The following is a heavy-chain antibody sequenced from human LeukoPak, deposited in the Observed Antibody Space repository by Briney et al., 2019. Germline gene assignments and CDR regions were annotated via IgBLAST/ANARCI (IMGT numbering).Heavy chain of an antibody. CDR2: ISTYNGNT. CDR1: GYSFTSYG. CDR3: AGAVVPAADFDP. Sequence: ASVKVSCKASGYSFTSYGISWVRQAPGQGLEWMGWISTYNGNTKYAQKFPGRVTMTTDTSTSTAYMELRSLRSDDTAVYYCAGAVVPAADFDPWGQGTLVTVSS. D-gene: IGHD2-2*01. V-gene: IGHV1-18*01. J-gene: IGHJ5*02.